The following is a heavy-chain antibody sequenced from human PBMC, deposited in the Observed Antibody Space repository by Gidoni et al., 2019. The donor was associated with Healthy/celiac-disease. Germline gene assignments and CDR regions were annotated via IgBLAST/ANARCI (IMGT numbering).Heavy chain of an antibody. CDR2: IYLDHAK. V-gene: IGHV2-5*02. J-gene: IGHJ4*02. Sequence: QIPLKESGPTLVKPTHTLTLTCTFSGFTTSTSGVGVVWIRQPPSNALEWLALIYLDHAKRYSPCLQSRLSITKDTSKNRVVLTVTSMDPVDTATYYCAHNGGSYYCGIWYWGRRTLVTVSS. D-gene: IGHD1-26*01. CDR3: AHNGGSYYCGIWY. CDR1: GFTTSTSGVG.